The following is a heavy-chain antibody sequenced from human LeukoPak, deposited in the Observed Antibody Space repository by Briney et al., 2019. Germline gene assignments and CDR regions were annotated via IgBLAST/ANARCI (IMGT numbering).Heavy chain of an antibody. V-gene: IGHV4-59*08. Sequence: PSETLSLTCTVSGGSISNNYWNWIRQPPGKGLEWIGFLSYSGITTYSPSLKSRVTISADTSKNQFSLKLTSVTAADTAFYYCARHISEDPGDFDYWGQGTLVTVSS. J-gene: IGHJ4*02. CDR2: LSYSGIT. CDR1: GGSISNNY. CDR3: ARHISEDPGDFDY.